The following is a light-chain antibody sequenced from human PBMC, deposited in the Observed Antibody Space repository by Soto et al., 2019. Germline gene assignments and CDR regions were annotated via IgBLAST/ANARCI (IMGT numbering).Light chain of an antibody. J-gene: IGKJ5*01. CDR3: QQYGSSSIT. Sequence: EIVMTQSPATLSVSPGERVTLSCRASQSVSSRLAWYQQKPGQAPRLLIYGASSRATGIPDRFSGSGSGTDFTLTICRLEPEDFAVYYCQQYGSSSITFGQGTRLEIK. V-gene: IGKV3-20*01. CDR1: QSVSSR. CDR2: GAS.